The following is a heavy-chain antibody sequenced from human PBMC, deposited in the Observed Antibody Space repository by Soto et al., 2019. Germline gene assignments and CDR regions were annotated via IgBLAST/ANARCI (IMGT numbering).Heavy chain of an antibody. Sequence: QVQLVQSGAEVKKPGASVKVSCKASGYTFTSYGISWVRQAPRQGLEWMGWISAYNGNTNYAQKLQGRVTMTTDTSTSTAYMELRSLRSDDTAVYYCAREPDYGDYPYYYYGMDVWGQGTTVTVSS. CDR2: ISAYNGNT. V-gene: IGHV1-18*04. J-gene: IGHJ6*02. CDR1: GYTFTSYG. D-gene: IGHD4-17*01. CDR3: AREPDYGDYPYYYYGMDV.